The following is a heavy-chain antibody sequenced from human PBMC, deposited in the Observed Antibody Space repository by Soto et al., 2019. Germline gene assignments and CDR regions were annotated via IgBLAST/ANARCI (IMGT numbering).Heavy chain of an antibody. V-gene: IGHV1-24*01. D-gene: IGHD5-12*01. CDR1: GYTLTELP. J-gene: IGHJ2*01. CDR2: FDPEDGET. Sequence: GASVKVSCKVSGYTLTELPMHWVRQAPGKGLEWMGGFDPEDGETIYAQKFQGRVTMTEDTSTDTAYMELSSLRSEDTAVYYCARGNHRWLQLWYFDLWGRGTLVTVSS. CDR3: ARGNHRWLQLWYFDL.